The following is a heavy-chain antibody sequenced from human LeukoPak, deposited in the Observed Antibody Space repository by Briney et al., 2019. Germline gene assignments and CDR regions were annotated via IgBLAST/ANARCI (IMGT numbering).Heavy chain of an antibody. V-gene: IGHV1-8*01. CDR2: MNPNSGNT. Sequence: ASVKVSCKASGYTFTSYDINWVRQATGQGLEWMGWMNPNSGNTGYAQKFQGRVTMTRNTSISTAYMELSSLRSEDTAVYYCARGLGWDYYYYYYMXVWGKGTTVTVS. D-gene: IGHD3-16*01. J-gene: IGHJ6*03. CDR3: ARGLGWDYYYYYYMXV. CDR1: GYTFTSYD.